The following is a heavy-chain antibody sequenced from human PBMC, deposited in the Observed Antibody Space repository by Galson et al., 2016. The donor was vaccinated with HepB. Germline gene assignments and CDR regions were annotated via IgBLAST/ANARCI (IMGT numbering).Heavy chain of an antibody. D-gene: IGHD5-24*01. CDR3: ARVRDGYNKYYHYGLDV. J-gene: IGHJ6*02. Sequence: SVKVSCKASGGTFSNYAFSWVRQAPGQGLEWMGGIIPLYGTTNYAQKFQGRVTITADESTSTAYMELSSLRSEDTAVYYCARVRDGYNKYYHYGLDVWGQGTTVTVSS. CDR2: IIPLYGTT. CDR1: GGTFSNYA. V-gene: IGHV1-69*13.